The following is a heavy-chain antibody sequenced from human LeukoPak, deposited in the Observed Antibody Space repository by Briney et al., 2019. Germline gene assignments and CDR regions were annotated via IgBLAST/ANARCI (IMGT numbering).Heavy chain of an antibody. CDR3: ARERRSGSYYYFDY. J-gene: IGHJ4*02. Sequence: IPSETLSLTCTVSGGSISNYYWSWIRQPPGKGLEWIGYIYYSGSTNYNPSLKSRVTISVDTSKNQFSLKLSSVTAADTAVYYCARERRSGSYYYFDYWGQGTLVTVSS. CDR1: GGSISNYY. D-gene: IGHD3-10*01. CDR2: IYYSGST. V-gene: IGHV4-59*01.